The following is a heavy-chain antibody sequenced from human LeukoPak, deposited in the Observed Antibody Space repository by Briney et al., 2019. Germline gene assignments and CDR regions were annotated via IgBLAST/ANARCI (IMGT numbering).Heavy chain of an antibody. CDR3: AKRAAAGAGPYFFDS. J-gene: IGHJ4*02. Sequence: PGGSLRLSCAASGFTFSSYGMSWVRQAPGRGLEWVSGILPSGGNTYYADSVKGRLTISRDNSNETLYLHMDSLRADDTAVYYCAKRAAAGAGPYFFDSWGQGTLVTVSS. D-gene: IGHD6-13*01. CDR1: GFTFSSYG. CDR2: ILPSGGNT. V-gene: IGHV3-23*01.